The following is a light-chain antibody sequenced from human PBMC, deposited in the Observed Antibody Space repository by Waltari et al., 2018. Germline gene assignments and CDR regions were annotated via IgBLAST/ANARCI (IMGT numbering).Light chain of an antibody. CDR1: QSVSRT. J-gene: IGKJ1*01. CDR2: DAS. CDR3: QQYETLPAT. V-gene: IGKV3-20*01. Sequence: EIVLTQSPGTLSLSPGERATLSCRASQSVSRTLAWYQQKPGQAPRLLIYDASSSAASIPDRFSGSGSGTDFSLTISRLEPEDFGVYYCQQYETLPATFGQGTKVEI.